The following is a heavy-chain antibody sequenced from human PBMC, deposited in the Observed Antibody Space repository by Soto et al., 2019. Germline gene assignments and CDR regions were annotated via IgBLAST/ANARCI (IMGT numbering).Heavy chain of an antibody. CDR1: GFSLTTGVG. D-gene: IGHD2-8*02. J-gene: IGHJ4*02. CDR3: ARILTGTGGHFDY. V-gene: IGHV2-5*02. Sequence: QITLKESGPTLVKPTQTLTLTCSFSGFSLTTGVGVGWIRQSPEKALEWLALIFWDDDKCYSPSLKSRLTITKDPSKNQVVLTLTNMDPVDTATYYCARILTGTGGHFDYWGQGTLVTVSS. CDR2: IFWDDDK.